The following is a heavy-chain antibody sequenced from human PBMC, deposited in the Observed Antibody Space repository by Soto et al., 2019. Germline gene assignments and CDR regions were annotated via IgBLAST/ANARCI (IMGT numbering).Heavy chain of an antibody. D-gene: IGHD6-6*01. CDR2: INGSGGST. V-gene: IGHV3-23*01. CDR3: AKHGPTHSRSPYYYYGMDV. Sequence: LRLSCAASGFTFSTYAMSWVRQAPGKVLERVSAINGSGGSTYYADSVNCRITISRDNSKNALYLQMNSLRAEETSVADYAKHGPTHSRSPYYYYGMDVCRRGTTVAVS. J-gene: IGHJ6*02. CDR1: GFTFSTYA.